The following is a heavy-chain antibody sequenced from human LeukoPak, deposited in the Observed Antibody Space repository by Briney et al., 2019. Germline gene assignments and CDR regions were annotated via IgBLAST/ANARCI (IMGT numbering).Heavy chain of an antibody. CDR3: ARHQRYAFDP. CDR1: GGSISSYY. CDR2: IYYSGST. J-gene: IGHJ5*02. Sequence: SETLSLTCTVSGGSISSYYWSWIRQPPGKGLEWIGYIYYSGSTNYNPSLKRRVTRPVNTSKNQFSLKLSSVTAADTAVYYCARHQRYAFDPRGQGTLVPVSS. V-gene: IGHV4-59*08. D-gene: IGHD1-1*01.